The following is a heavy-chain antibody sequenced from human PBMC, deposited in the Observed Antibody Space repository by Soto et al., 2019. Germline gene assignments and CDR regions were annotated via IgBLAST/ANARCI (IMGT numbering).Heavy chain of an antibody. D-gene: IGHD5-18*01. CDR2: ISAYNGNT. CDR3: ARERLVDTAMVYYYYGMDV. V-gene: IGHV1-18*01. J-gene: IGHJ6*02. CDR1: GYTFTSYG. Sequence: GASVKVSCKASGYTFTSYGISWVRQAPGQGLEWMGWISAYNGNTNYAQKLQGRVTMTTDTSTSTAYMELRSLRSDDTAVYYCARERLVDTAMVYYYYGMDVWGQGTTVTVSS.